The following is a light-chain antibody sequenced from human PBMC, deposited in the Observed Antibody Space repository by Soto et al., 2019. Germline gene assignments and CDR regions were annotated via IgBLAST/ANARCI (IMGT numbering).Light chain of an antibody. CDR3: CSYSGNSTPYV. V-gene: IGLV2-23*01. CDR1: SSDVGSYNL. J-gene: IGLJ1*01. Sequence: QSALTQPASVSGSPGQSITISCTGTSSDVGSYNLVSWYQQHPGKAPKLMISEGSKRPSGVSNRFSGSKSGNTASLTISGLQAEDEDDYYCCSYSGNSTPYVFGTGTKLTVL. CDR2: EGS.